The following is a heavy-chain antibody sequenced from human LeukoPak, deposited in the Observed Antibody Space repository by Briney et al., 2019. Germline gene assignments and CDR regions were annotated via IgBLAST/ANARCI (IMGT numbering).Heavy chain of an antibody. V-gene: IGHV3-15*01. D-gene: IGHD4-11*01. Sequence: PGGSLRLSCAASGFTFSSAWMSWVRQAPGKGLEWVGRIKSKTDGGTTDYAAPVKGRFTISRDDSKNTLYLQMNSLKTEDTAVYYCTTVHYSNYEARDYWGQGTLVTVSS. CDR1: GFTFSSAW. J-gene: IGHJ4*02. CDR2: IKSKTDGGTT. CDR3: TTVHYSNYEARDY.